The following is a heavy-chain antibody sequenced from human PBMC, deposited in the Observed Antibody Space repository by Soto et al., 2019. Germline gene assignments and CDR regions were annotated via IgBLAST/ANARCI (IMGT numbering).Heavy chain of an antibody. V-gene: IGHV4-59*01. CDR1: GGSISSYY. CDR3: ARAGGRYCSSTSCYTNYGMDV. CDR2: IYYSGST. Sequence: PSEILSLTCTVSGGSISSYYWSWIRQPPGKGLEWIGYIYYSGSTNYNPSLKSRVTISVDTSKNQFSLKLSSVTAADMAVYYCARAGGRYCSSTSCYTNYGMDVWGQGTTVTVSS. J-gene: IGHJ6*02. D-gene: IGHD2-2*02.